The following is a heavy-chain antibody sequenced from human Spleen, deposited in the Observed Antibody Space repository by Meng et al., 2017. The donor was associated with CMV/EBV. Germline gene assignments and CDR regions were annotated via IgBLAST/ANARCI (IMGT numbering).Heavy chain of an antibody. Sequence: LPWNVSGGSISRGGYYWSWIRQYPGGALEWIGYIYYSGATYYNPSLNSRATISIDTSKNQFSLNVKSMTAADTAMYYCVRGKSHFDFWGQGTLVTVSS. CDR3: VRGKSHFDF. V-gene: IGHV4-31*02. CDR2: IYYSGAT. CDR1: GGSISRGGYY. J-gene: IGHJ4*02.